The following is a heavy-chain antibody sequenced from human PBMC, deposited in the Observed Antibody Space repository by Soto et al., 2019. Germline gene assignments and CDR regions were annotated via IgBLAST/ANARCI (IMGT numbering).Heavy chain of an antibody. V-gene: IGHV3-23*01. D-gene: IGHD2-15*01. J-gene: IGHJ6*02. Sequence: GGSLRLSCAASGFTFSSYAMSWVRQAPGKGLEWVSTISGSGGSTYYADSVKGRFTISRDNSKNTLYLQMNSLRAEDTAVYYCAKDRIVVVAATLNYYGMDVWGQGTTVTVSS. CDR3: AKDRIVVVAATLNYYGMDV. CDR1: GFTFSSYA. CDR2: ISGSGGST.